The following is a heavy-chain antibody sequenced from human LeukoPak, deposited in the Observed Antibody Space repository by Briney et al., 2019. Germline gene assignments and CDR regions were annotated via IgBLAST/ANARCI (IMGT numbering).Heavy chain of an antibody. CDR2: INSDGSST. J-gene: IGHJ3*02. CDR3: ASPSSGQSFDI. V-gene: IGHV3-74*01. D-gene: IGHD6-19*01. CDR1: GFTFSSYW. Sequence: GGSLRLSCAASGFTFSSYWMHWVRQAPGKGLVWVSRINSDGSSTSYADSVKGRFTISRDNAKNTLYLQMNSLRAEDTAMYYCASPSSGQSFDIWGQGTMVTVSS.